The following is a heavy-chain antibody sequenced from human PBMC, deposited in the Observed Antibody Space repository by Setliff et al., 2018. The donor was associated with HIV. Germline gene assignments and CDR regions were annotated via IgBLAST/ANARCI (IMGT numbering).Heavy chain of an antibody. Sequence: EASVKVSCKALGFLVTGYNVHWVRQAPGHGPEWLGRINPNNGGTNYAQKFQGRVTMSLDTSTSTVYLELKALTSDDTAVYYCVRPRVFDSFDVWGQGQWSPSPQ. V-gene: IGHV1-2*06. J-gene: IGHJ3*01. CDR1: GFLVTGYN. CDR3: VRPRVFDSFDV. CDR2: INPNNGGT.